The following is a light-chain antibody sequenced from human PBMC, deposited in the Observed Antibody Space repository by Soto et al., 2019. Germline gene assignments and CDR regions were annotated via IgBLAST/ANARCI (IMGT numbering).Light chain of an antibody. V-gene: IGKV1-5*03. CDR3: QQFNTSPWT. J-gene: IGKJ1*01. Sequence: DIQMTQSPSTLSASEGDRVTISCRASQSVSIWLAWYQQKPGRAPKLLIHKSSILESGVPSRFSGSGSGTEFTLTISSLQPDDFATYYCQQFNTSPWTFGQGTKVDI. CDR1: QSVSIW. CDR2: KSS.